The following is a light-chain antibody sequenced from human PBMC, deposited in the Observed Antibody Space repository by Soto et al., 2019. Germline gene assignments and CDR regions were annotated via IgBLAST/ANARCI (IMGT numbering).Light chain of an antibody. J-gene: IGKJ1*01. CDR3: QQYYSSPLT. CDR2: GAS. V-gene: IGKV3-20*01. CDR1: QTVSSSY. Sequence: IVMTQSPATLSLSPGERATLSCRASQTVSSSYLAWYQQKPGQAPRLLIYGASTRATGIPDRFSASGSGTDFTLTISRLEPEDFAVYFCQQYYSSPLTFGQGTKVDIK.